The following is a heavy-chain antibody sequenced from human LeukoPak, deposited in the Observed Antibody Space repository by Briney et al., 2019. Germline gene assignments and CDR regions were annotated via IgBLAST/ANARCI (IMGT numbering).Heavy chain of an antibody. J-gene: IGHJ3*02. CDR2: INPNSGGT. CDR1: GYTFTGYY. CDR3: ARRWEPNDAFDI. D-gene: IGHD1-26*01. V-gene: IGHV1-2*02. Sequence: ASVTVSCKASGYTFTGYYMHWVRQAPGQGLEWMGWINPNSGGTNYAQKFQGRVTMTRDTSISTAYMELSRLRSDDTAVYYCARRWEPNDAFDIWGQGTMVTVSS.